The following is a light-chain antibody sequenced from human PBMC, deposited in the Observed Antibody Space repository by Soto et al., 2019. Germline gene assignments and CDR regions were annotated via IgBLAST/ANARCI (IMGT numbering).Light chain of an antibody. CDR2: GAS. CDR1: QSVSSN. J-gene: IGKJ1*01. CDR3: QQYNNWPPWT. V-gene: IGKV3-15*01. Sequence: EIVMTQSPVTLSASPGERATLSCRASQSVSSNLAWYQQKTGQAPRLLIYGASTRATGIPARFSGSGSGTEFTLTISSLQSEDFAVYYCQQYNNWPPWTFGQGTKVEIK.